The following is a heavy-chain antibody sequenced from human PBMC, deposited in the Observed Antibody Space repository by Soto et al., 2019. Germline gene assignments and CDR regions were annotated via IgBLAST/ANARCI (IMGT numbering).Heavy chain of an antibody. Sequence: GESLKISCKGSGYSFTSYWIGWVRQMPGKGLEWMGIIYPGDSDTRYSPSFQGQVTISADKSISTAYLQWSSLKASDTAMYYCARDRLYGDYEGDAFDIWGQGTMVTVSS. CDR3: ARDRLYGDYEGDAFDI. CDR1: GYSFTSYW. V-gene: IGHV5-51*01. J-gene: IGHJ3*02. CDR2: IYPGDSDT. D-gene: IGHD4-17*01.